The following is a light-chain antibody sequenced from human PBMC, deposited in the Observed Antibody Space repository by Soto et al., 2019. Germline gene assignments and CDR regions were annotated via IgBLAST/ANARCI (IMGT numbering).Light chain of an antibody. Sequence: QSALTQPASVSGSPGQSITISCTGTSSDVGGYNYVSWYQQHPGKAPKLMIYEVSNRPSGVSNRFSGSKSGNTASLTISGLQAEDEADYYRSSYSSTSSSTLVVFGTGTQLTVL. CDR2: EVS. CDR3: SSYSSTSSSTLVV. CDR1: SSDVGGYNY. V-gene: IGLV2-14*01. J-gene: IGLJ1*01.